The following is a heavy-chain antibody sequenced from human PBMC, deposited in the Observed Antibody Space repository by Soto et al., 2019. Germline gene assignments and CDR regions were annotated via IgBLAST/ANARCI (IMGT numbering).Heavy chain of an antibody. J-gene: IGHJ6*02. CDR1: GDSISSGGYY. CDR2: IYYSGST. V-gene: IGHV4-31*03. D-gene: IGHD2-21*01. CDR3: AASCVACGGFNYYGMDV. Sequence: SETLSLTCTVSGDSISSGGYYWSWIRQHPGKGLEWIGYIYYSGSTYYNPSLKSRVTISVDTSKNQFSLKLSSVTAADTAVYYCAASCVACGGFNYYGMDVWGQGTTVNVSS.